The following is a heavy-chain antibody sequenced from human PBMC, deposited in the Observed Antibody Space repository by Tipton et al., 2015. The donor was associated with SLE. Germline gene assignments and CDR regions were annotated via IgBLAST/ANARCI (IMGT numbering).Heavy chain of an antibody. D-gene: IGHD4-11*01. CDR3: ARELLSPMTTVHWYFDL. J-gene: IGHJ2*01. V-gene: IGHV4-61*08. CDR1: GGSISSADYY. CDR2: IYSSGGT. Sequence: TLSLTCTVSGGSISSADYYWNWIRQTQGKGLEWIGYIYSSGGTNYNPSLKSRVTMSVDTSKNQLSLKLTSVTAADTAVYYCARELLSPMTTVHWYFDLWGRGTLVTVSS.